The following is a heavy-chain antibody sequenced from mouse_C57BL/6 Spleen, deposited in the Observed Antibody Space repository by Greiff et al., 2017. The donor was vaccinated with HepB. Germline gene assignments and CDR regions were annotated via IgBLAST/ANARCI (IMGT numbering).Heavy chain of an antibody. CDR3: ARSWGGEFDY. V-gene: IGHV1-59*01. CDR2: IDPSDSYT. CDR1: GYTFTSYW. D-gene: IGHD1-1*02. Sequence: QVQLQQPGAELVRPGTSVKLSCKASGYTFTSYWMHWVKQRPGQGLEWIGVIDPSDSYTNYNQKFKGKATLTVDTSSSTAYMQLSSLTSEDSAVYYCARSWGGEFDYWGQGTTLTVSS. J-gene: IGHJ2*01.